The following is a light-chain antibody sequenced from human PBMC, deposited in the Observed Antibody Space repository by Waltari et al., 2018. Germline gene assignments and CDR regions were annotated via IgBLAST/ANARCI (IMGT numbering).Light chain of an antibody. V-gene: IGLV2-14*01. CDR2: EVS. J-gene: IGLJ2*01. CDR1: SSDVGGYNY. Sequence: QSALTQPASVSGSPGQSITISCTGTSSDVGGYNYVSWYQQHPGTAPKLMIYEVSNRPSGVSNRFSGSKSGNTASLNSAGLQAEDEADYYCSSYTSSSTRVFGGGTKLTVL. CDR3: SSYTSSSTRV.